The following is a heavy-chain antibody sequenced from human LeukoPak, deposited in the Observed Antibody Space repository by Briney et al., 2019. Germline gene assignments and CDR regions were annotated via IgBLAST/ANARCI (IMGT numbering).Heavy chain of an antibody. J-gene: IGHJ4*02. V-gene: IGHV1-3*01. CDR1: GYTFTSYA. D-gene: IGHD2-2*01. CDR3: ARAYRYCSSTSCYSFDY. Sequence: GASVKVSCKASGYTFTSYAMHWVRQAPEQRLEWMGWINAGNGNTKYSQKFQGRVTITRDTSASTAYMELSSLRSEDTAVYYCARAYRYCSSTSCYSFDYWGQGTLVTVSS. CDR2: INAGNGNT.